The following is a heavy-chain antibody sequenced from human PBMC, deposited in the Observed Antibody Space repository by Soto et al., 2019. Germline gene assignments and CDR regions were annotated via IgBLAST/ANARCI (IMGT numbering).Heavy chain of an antibody. D-gene: IGHD3-22*01. CDR3: ARDGYYYDSSGYNYGMDV. CDR2: INAGNGNT. V-gene: IGHV1-3*01. Sequence: VASVKVSCKASGYTFTSYAMHWVRQAPGQRLEWMGWINAGNGNTKYSQKFQGRVTITRDTSASTAYMELSSLRSEDTAVYYCARDGYYYDSSGYNYGMDVWGQGTTVTVSS. J-gene: IGHJ6*02. CDR1: GYTFTSYA.